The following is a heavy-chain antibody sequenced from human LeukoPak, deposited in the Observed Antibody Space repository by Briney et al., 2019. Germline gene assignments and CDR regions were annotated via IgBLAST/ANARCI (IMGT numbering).Heavy chain of an antibody. CDR2: IYYSGST. CDR3: ASTYCSGGSCYWALDY. J-gene: IGHJ4*02. V-gene: IGHV4-59*08. CDR1: GGSISSYY. D-gene: IGHD2-15*01. Sequence: PSETLSLTCTVSGGSISSYYWSWIRQPPGKGLEWIGYIYYSGSTNYNPSLKSRVTISVDASKNQFSLKLSSVTAADTAVYYCASTYCSGGSCYWALDYWGQGTLVTVSS.